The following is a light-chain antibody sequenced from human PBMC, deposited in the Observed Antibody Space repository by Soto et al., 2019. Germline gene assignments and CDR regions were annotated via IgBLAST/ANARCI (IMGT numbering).Light chain of an antibody. CDR3: CSYAGSTTRVQ. Sequence: QSALTQPASVSGSPGQSITISCTGTSSDVDTYKYVSWYQQHPGKASKLMIYEVSYRPSGVSDRFSGSKSGNTASLTISGLQAEDEADYYCCSYAGSTTRVQFGGGTQLPS. V-gene: IGLV2-14*01. CDR1: SSDVDTYKY. CDR2: EVS. J-gene: IGLJ2*01.